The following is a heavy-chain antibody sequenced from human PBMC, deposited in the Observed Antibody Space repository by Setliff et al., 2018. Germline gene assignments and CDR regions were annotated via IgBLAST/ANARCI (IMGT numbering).Heavy chain of an antibody. CDR3: ARKGAVGYYYGSGSYLSYYYYGMDV. CDR1: GGTFSSYA. CDR2: IIPIFGTA. J-gene: IGHJ6*02. V-gene: IGHV1-69*13. D-gene: IGHD3-10*01. Sequence: SVKVSCKASGGTFSSYAISWVRQAPGQGLEWMGGIIPIFGTANYAQKFQGRVTITADESTSTAYMELSSLRSEDTAVYYCARKGAVGYYYGSGSYLSYYYYGMDVWGQGTLVTVSS.